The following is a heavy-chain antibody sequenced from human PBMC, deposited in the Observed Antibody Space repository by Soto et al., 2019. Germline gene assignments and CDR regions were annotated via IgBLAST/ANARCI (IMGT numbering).Heavy chain of an antibody. Sequence: QVQLVESGGGVVQPGRSLRLSCAASGFTFSSYGMHWVRQAPGKGLVWVAVISYDGSNKYYADSVKGRFTISRDNSKNTLYMQMNSVRAEDTAVYYCANLDYDISGYYYGRHYWGQGTLVTVSS. V-gene: IGHV3-30*18. J-gene: IGHJ4*02. D-gene: IGHD3-22*01. CDR3: ANLDYDISGYYYGRHY. CDR1: GFTFSSYG. CDR2: ISYDGSNK.